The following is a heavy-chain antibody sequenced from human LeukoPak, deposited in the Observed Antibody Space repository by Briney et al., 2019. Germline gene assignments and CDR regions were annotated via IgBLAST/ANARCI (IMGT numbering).Heavy chain of an antibody. CDR3: ARLTTVTTYDYYYYMDV. CDR2: MNPNSGNT. Sequence: GASVKVSCKASGYTFTSYDINWVRQATGQGLEWMGWMNPNSGNTGYAQKFQGRVTMTRDTSISTAYMELSRLRSDDTAVYYCARLTTVTTYDYYYYMDVWGKGTTVTVSS. D-gene: IGHD4-17*01. CDR1: GYTFTSYD. J-gene: IGHJ6*03. V-gene: IGHV1-8*02.